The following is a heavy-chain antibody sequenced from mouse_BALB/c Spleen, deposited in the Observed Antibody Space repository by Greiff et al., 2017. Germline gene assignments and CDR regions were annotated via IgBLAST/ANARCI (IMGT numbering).Heavy chain of an antibody. CDR1: GFSLTGYG. D-gene: IGHD1-1*01. CDR3: ARITTVVATDYYAMDY. J-gene: IGHJ4*01. CDR2: IWGDGST. V-gene: IGHV2-6-7*01. Sequence: QVQLKESGPGLVAPSQSLSITCTVSGFSLTGYGVNWVRQPPGKGLEWLGMIWGDGSTDYNSALKSRLSISKDNSKSQVFLKMNSLQTDDTARYYCARITTVVATDYYAMDYWGQGTSVTVSS.